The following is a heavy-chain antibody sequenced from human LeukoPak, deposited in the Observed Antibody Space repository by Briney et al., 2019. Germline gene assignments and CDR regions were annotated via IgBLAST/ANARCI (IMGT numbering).Heavy chain of an antibody. CDR3: AAISTPTTRRAYHFDS. V-gene: IGHV1-24*01. CDR2: FDPEGGET. D-gene: IGHD1-1*01. J-gene: IGHJ4*02. Sequence: ASVKVSCKVSEYALTELSIHWVRQTPGKGLECMGGFDPEGGETIYAQKFQGRVTMTEDTSTDTAYMELSSLTSDDTAAYYCAAISTPTTRRAYHFDSWGQGTLVTVSS. CDR1: EYALTELS.